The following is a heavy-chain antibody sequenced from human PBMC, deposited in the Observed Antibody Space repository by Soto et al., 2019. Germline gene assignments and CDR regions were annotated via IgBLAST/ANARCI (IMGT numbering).Heavy chain of an antibody. CDR2: IYSGGGT. CDR3: AAPWGATDHDAFDI. D-gene: IGHD1-26*01. J-gene: IGHJ3*02. Sequence: PGGSLRLSCAASGFTVSSNYMSWVRQAPGKGLEWVSVIYSGGGTYYADSVKGRFTISRDNSKNTLYLQMNSLRAEDTAVYYCAAPWGATDHDAFDIWGQGTMVTVSS. CDR1: GFTVSSNY. V-gene: IGHV3-53*01.